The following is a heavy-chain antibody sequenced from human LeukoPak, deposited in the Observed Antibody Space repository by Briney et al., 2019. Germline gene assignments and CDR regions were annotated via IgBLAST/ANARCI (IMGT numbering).Heavy chain of an antibody. CDR3: ARTTMVRGVIIRKYYFDY. J-gene: IGHJ4*02. V-gene: IGHV1-69*04. CDR1: GGTFSSYA. Sequence: SVKVSCKASGGTFSSYAISWVRQAPGQGLEWMGRIIPILGIANYAQKFQGRVTITADKSTSTAYMGLSSLRSEDTAVYYCARTTMVRGVIIRKYYFDYWGQGTLVTVSS. CDR2: IIPILGIA. D-gene: IGHD3-10*01.